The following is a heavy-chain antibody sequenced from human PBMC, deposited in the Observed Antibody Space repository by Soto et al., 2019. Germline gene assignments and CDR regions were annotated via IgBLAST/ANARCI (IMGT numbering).Heavy chain of an antibody. CDR1: RGSITSSSYY. V-gene: IGHV4-39*02. J-gene: IGHJ4*02. Sequence: XXTLSLTCTVSRGSITSSSYYWGWISHPXRKGLESIGXIYYSXSNYYTHSLKXXVTISVDTXNTHFSLQLNYVTAPDTAVYYCMLGSGWKDFDYWGQGTLVTVYS. CDR3: MLGSGWKDFDY. CDR2: IYYSXSN. D-gene: IGHD3-22*01.